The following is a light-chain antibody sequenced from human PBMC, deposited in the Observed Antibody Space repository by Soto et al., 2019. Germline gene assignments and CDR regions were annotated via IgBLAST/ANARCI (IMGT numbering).Light chain of an antibody. Sequence: QSVLTQPPSVSGAPGQRVTISCTGTSSNIGAGYDVHWYQQVPGTSPKLLIFVNSNWPSGVPDRFSGSKSGTSASLAITGLQAEDEADYYCQSYDNSLSVHVVFGGGTKLTVL. J-gene: IGLJ2*01. CDR3: QSYDNSLSVHVV. CDR1: SSNIGAGYD. V-gene: IGLV1-40*01. CDR2: VNS.